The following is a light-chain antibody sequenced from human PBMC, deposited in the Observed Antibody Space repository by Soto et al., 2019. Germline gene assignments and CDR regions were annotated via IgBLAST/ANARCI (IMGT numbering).Light chain of an antibody. CDR3: QQYATYWT. V-gene: IGKV1-5*03. CDR1: QSISPW. CDR2: KAS. J-gene: IGKJ1*01. Sequence: DIQMTQSPSTLSASVGDRVTITCRASQSISPWLAWYQQIPGEAPKLLIYKASSLESWVPSRFSGSGSGKEFPLTISGLQPDDVATYYCQQYATYWTVGQGTKVELK.